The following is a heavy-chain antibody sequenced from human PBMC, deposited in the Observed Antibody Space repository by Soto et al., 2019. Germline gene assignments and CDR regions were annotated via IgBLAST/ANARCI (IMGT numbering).Heavy chain of an antibody. D-gene: IGHD3-3*01. V-gene: IGHV3-23*01. CDR3: AKDSPSYDFWISSPSD. J-gene: IGHJ4*02. Sequence: GGSLRLSCAASGFTFSSYAMGWVRQAPGKGLEWVSAISGSGGSTYYADSVKGRFTISRDNSKNTLYLQMNSLRAEDTAVYYCAKDSPSYDFWISSPSDWGQGTLVTVSS. CDR1: GFTFSSYA. CDR2: ISGSGGST.